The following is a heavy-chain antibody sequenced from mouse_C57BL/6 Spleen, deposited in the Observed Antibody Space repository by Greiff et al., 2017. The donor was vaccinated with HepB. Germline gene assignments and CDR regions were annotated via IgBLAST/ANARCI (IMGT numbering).Heavy chain of an antibody. CDR3: AIWAHLLFDY. J-gene: IGHJ2*01. Sequence: VQLQQSGPELVKPGASVKISCKASGYAFSSSWMNWVKQRPGKGLEWIGRIYPGDGDTNYNGKFKGKATLTADKSSSTAYMQLSSLTSEDSAVYFCAIWAHLLFDYWGQGTTLTVSS. CDR1: GYAFSSSW. V-gene: IGHV1-82*01. CDR2: IYPGDGDT. D-gene: IGHD2-1*01.